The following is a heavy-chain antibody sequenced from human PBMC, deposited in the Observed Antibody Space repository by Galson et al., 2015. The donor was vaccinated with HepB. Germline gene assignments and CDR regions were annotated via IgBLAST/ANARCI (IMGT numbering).Heavy chain of an antibody. CDR1: GYTFTGYY. CDR3: ARDGYSGYGATFDY. J-gene: IGHJ4*02. Sequence: SVKVSCKASGYTFTGYYMHWVRQAPGQGLEWMGWINPNSGGTNYAQKFQGRVTMTRDTSISTAYMELSRLRSDDTAVYYCARDGYSGYGATFDYWGQGTLVTVSS. V-gene: IGHV1-2*02. D-gene: IGHD5-12*01. CDR2: INPNSGGT.